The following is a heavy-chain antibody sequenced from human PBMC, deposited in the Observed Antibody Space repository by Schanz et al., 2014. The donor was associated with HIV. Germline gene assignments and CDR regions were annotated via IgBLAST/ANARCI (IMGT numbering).Heavy chain of an antibody. J-gene: IGHJ4*02. D-gene: IGHD4-17*01. CDR2: ISRSGNTI. CDR1: GFTFSDHY. Sequence: ESGGGLVKPGGSLRLSCAASGFTFSDHYMTWIRQAPGKGLEWVSYISRSGNTIYYVDSVKGRFTISRDNAKNSLDLQMNSLRVEDTAVYYCVRDPTTEDDYWGQGTLVTVSS. CDR3: VRDPTTEDDY. V-gene: IGHV3-11*01.